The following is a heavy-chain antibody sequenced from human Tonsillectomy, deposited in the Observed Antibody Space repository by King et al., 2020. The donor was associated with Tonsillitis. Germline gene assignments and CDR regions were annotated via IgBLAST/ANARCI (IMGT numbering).Heavy chain of an antibody. V-gene: IGHV1-8*01. J-gene: IGHJ4*02. D-gene: IGHD6-19*01. CDR3: ARGLGRANIAVAGSLHY. Sequence: VQLVESGAEVKKPGASVKVSCKASGYTFTSYDINWVRQDTGQGLEWMGWRNPNRGNTGYAQKFKGRVTMTRNTSISTADMERSSLRSEDTAVYYCARGLGRANIAVAGSLHYWGQGTLVTVSS. CDR2: RNPNRGNT. CDR1: GYTFTSYD.